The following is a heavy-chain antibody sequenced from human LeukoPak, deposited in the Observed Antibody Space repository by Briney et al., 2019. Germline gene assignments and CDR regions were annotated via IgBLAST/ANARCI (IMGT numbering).Heavy chain of an antibody. Sequence: SETLSLTCAVYGGSFSGYYWSWIRQPPGKGLEWIGEINHSGSTNYNPSLKSRVTISVDTSKNQFSLKLSSVTAADTAVYYCARRLRIAARTFDYWGQGTLVTVSS. V-gene: IGHV4-34*01. CDR1: GGSFSGYY. CDR3: ARRLRIAARTFDY. J-gene: IGHJ4*02. CDR2: INHSGST. D-gene: IGHD6-6*01.